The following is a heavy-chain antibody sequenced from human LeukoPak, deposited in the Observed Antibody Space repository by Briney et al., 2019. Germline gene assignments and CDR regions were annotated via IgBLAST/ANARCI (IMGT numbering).Heavy chain of an antibody. CDR1: GFTFDDYA. CDR3: GRMAYNWFER. D-gene: IGHD5-24*01. J-gene: IGHJ5*02. CDR2: ISWNSGSI. V-gene: IGHV3-9*01. Sequence: GGSLRPSCAASGFTFDDYAMPWVRQAPGKGLEWVSDISWNSGSIGYADSVKGRFTISRANAKNSLYLQMNSLRAEDTALYYCGRMAYNWFERWGPRTMVTASS.